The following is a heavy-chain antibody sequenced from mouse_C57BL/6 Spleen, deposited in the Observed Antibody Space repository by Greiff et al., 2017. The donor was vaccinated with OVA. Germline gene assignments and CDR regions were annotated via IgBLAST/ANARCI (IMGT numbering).Heavy chain of an antibody. V-gene: IGHV1-81*01. Sequence: QVQLQQSGAELARPGASVKLSCKASGYTFTSYGISWVKQRTGQGLEWIGEIYPRSGNTYYNEKFKGKATLTADKSSSTAYMELRSLTSEDSAVYFCARSDYSTVVGDYWGQGTTLTVSS. D-gene: IGHD1-1*01. J-gene: IGHJ2*01. CDR3: ARSDYSTVVGDY. CDR1: GYTFTSYG. CDR2: IYPRSGNT.